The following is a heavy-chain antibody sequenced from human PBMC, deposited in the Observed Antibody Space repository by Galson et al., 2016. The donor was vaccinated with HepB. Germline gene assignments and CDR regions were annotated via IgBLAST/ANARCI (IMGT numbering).Heavy chain of an antibody. CDR1: GDSVSNNNAA. CDR3: VRETTSRGLNNVFDP. V-gene: IGHV6-1*01. Sequence: CAISGDSVSNNNAAWNWIRQSPSRGLEWLGRTYYISKWYNDYALSVKSRITINPDTSRNQFSLQLKSVTPEDAALYWCVRETTSRGLNNVFDPWGQGTLVTVSS. CDR2: TYYISKWYN. D-gene: IGHD1-1*01. J-gene: IGHJ5*02.